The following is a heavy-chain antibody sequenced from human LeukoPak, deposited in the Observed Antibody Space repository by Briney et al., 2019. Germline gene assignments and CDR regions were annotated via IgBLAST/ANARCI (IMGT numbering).Heavy chain of an antibody. D-gene: IGHD3-9*01. CDR3: VTTHFDILTAPYYFDF. J-gene: IGHJ4*02. Sequence: SEPRSLTCTVSGASISSNNYYWGWVRQPPGKGLEWIGSKFYDGSTYSSPSLKSRVTISVDTSKNQFSLKLSSVTAADTAVYFCVTTHFDILTAPYYFDFWGQGTLVTVSS. CDR1: GASISSNNYY. CDR2: KFYDGST. V-gene: IGHV4-39*01.